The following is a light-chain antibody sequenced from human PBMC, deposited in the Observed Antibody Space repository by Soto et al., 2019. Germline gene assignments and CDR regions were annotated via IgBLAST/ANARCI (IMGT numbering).Light chain of an antibody. J-gene: IGKJ4*01. V-gene: IGKV3-20*01. CDR2: DAS. Sequence: VLTQSPGALSFTPGGRATLSCRASQAVRNNNLAWYQQKPRQATRLLIYDASSRSAGIPDRCSGGGSGTDFSLTISRLEPEEFAVYYCQQFSSDPPTFGGGTKVDI. CDR3: QQFSSDPPT. CDR1: QAVRNNN.